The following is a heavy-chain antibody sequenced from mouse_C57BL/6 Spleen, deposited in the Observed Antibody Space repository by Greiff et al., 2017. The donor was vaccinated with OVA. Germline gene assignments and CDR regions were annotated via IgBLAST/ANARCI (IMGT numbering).Heavy chain of an antibody. CDR3: ARGILTGYFDV. CDR1: GYAFSSSW. Sequence: VMLVESGPELVKPGASVKISCKASGYAFSSSWMNWVKQRPGKGLEWIGRIYPGDGDTNYNGKFKGKATLTADKSSSTAYMQLSSLTSEDSAVYFCARGILTGYFDVWGTGTTVTVSS. CDR2: IYPGDGDT. V-gene: IGHV1-82*01. J-gene: IGHJ1*03.